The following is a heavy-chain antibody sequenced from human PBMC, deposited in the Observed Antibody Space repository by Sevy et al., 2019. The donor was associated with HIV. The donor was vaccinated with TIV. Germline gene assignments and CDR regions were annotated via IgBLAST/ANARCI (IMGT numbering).Heavy chain of an antibody. V-gene: IGHV3-23*01. Sequence: GGSLGLSCAASGFTFSSYAMSWVRQAPGKGLEWVSAISGSGGSTYYADSVKGRFTFSRANSKNTLYLQMNSLRAEDTAVYYCATELGTYYYDSSGYYSDYWGQGTLVTVSS. J-gene: IGHJ4*02. CDR1: GFTFSSYA. CDR3: ATELGTYYYDSSGYYSDY. D-gene: IGHD3-22*01. CDR2: ISGSGGST.